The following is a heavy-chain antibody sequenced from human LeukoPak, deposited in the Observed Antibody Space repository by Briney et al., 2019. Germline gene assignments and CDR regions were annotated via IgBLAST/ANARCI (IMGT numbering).Heavy chain of an antibody. CDR1: GGSISSYY. J-gene: IGHJ4*02. D-gene: IGHD6-6*01. Sequence: SETLSLTCTVSGGSISSYYWSWIRQPPGKGLEWIGEINHSGSTNYNPSLKSRVTISVDTSKNQFSLKLSSVTAADTAVYYCAREAEYSSSHLNYWGQGTLVTVSS. V-gene: IGHV4-34*01. CDR2: INHSGST. CDR3: AREAEYSSSHLNY.